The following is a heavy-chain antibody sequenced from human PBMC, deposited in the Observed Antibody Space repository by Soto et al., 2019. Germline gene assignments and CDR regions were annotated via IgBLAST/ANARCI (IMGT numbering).Heavy chain of an antibody. Sequence: VGSLRLSCAASGFTFSSYAMSWVRQAPGKGLEWVSAISGSGGSTYYADSVKGRFAISRDNSKNTLYLQMNSLRAEDTAVYYCAKDVSGMVAKTVFGYWGQGTLVTVSS. V-gene: IGHV3-23*01. CDR3: AKDVSGMVAKTVFGY. D-gene: IGHD3-10*02. CDR1: GFTFSSYA. CDR2: ISGSGGST. J-gene: IGHJ4*02.